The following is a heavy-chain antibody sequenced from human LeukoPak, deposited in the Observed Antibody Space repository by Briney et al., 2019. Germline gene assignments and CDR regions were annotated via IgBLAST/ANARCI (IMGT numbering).Heavy chain of an antibody. CDR1: GFTFSRYW. J-gene: IGHJ6*03. CDR3: ARALVHAFISTNGGGFNYYSYMDV. CDR2: IKQDGSDK. Sequence: GGSLRLSCVGSGFTFSRYWMSWVRQAPGKGLEWVANIKQDGSDKSYVDSVKGRFIISRDNAKNSLFLQMDSLRAEDTAVYYCARALVHAFISTNGGGFNYYSYMDVWGKGTTVTVSS. V-gene: IGHV3-7*01. D-gene: IGHD2-8*01.